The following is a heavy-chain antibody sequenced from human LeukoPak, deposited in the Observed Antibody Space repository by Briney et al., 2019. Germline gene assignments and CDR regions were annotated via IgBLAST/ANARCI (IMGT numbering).Heavy chain of an antibody. CDR2: IFYDGSIQ. J-gene: IGHJ4*02. CDR1: GFTFSNYA. CDR3: AKDQGSSWPYYFDY. V-gene: IGHV3-30*04. Sequence: GGSLRLSCAASGFTFSNYAMHWVRQAPGKGLEWVAVIFYDGSIQYYADSVRGRFTISRDNSKNTLYLQMNSLRAEDTAVYYCAKDQGSSWPYYFDYWGQGTLVTVSS. D-gene: IGHD6-13*01.